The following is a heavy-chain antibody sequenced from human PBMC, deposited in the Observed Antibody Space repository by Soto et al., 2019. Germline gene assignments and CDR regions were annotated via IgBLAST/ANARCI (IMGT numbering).Heavy chain of an antibody. V-gene: IGHV3-23*01. J-gene: IGHJ4*02. CDR2: ISGSGGST. D-gene: IGHD3-16*02. CDR3: AKDQLWGSYRPNGFDY. Sequence: PGGSLRLSCAASGFTLSSCARSWVRQAPGKGLEWVSAISGSGGSTYYADSVKGRFTISRDNSKNTLYLQMNSLRAEDTAVYYCAKDQLWGSYRPNGFDYWGQGTLVTVSS. CDR1: GFTLSSCA.